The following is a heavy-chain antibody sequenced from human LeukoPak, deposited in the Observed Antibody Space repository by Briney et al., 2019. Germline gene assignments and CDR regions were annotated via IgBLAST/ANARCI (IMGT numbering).Heavy chain of an antibody. D-gene: IGHD4-11*01. Sequence: SETLSLTCTVSGGSISSGGYYWSWIRQPPGKGLEWIGYIYYSGSTNYNPSLKSRVTISVDTPKNQFSLKLSSVTAADTAVYYCARVDSNYVSYWGQGTLVTVSS. V-gene: IGHV4-61*08. J-gene: IGHJ4*02. CDR1: GGSISSGGYY. CDR3: ARVDSNYVSY. CDR2: IYYSGST.